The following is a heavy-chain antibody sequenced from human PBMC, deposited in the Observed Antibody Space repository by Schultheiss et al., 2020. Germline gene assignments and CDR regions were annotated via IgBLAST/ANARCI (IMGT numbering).Heavy chain of an antibody. CDR1: GFTFSSYS. J-gene: IGHJ4*02. CDR2: ISSSSSTI. Sequence: WGSLRLSCAASGFTFSSYSMNWVRQAPGKGLEWVSYISSSSSTIYYADSVKGRFTISRDNAKNSLYLQMNSLRAEDTAVYYCARDLAVAGKGVDYWGQGTLVTVSS. V-gene: IGHV3-48*04. CDR3: ARDLAVAGKGVDY. D-gene: IGHD6-19*01.